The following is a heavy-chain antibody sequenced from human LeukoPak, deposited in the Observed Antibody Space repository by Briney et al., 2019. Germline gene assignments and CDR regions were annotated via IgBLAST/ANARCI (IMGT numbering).Heavy chain of an antibody. CDR1: GYSFTSYW. J-gene: IGHJ5*02. V-gene: IGHV5-51*01. Sequence: GESLKISCKGSGYSFTSYWIGWVRQMPGKVLEWMGIIYPGDPDTRYSPSFQGQVTISADKSISTAYLQWSSLKASDTAMYYSARRTYYYDSSGYRVGRWFDPWGQGTLVTVSS. CDR3: ARRTYYYDSSGYRVGRWFDP. CDR2: IYPGDPDT. D-gene: IGHD3-22*01.